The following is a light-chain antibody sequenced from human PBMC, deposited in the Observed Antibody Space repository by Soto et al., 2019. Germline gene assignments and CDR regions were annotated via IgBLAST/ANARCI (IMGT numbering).Light chain of an antibody. CDR1: SSNIGAGYD. CDR2: GNI. J-gene: IGLJ3*02. V-gene: IGLV1-40*01. CDR3: CSYAGSYTWV. Sequence: QSVLTQPPSVSGAPGQRVTISCSGSSSNIGAGYDVHWYQQRPGTAPKLLIFGNINRPSGVPDRFSGSKSGTSASLAITGLQAEDEADYYCCSYAGSYTWVFGGGTKLTVL.